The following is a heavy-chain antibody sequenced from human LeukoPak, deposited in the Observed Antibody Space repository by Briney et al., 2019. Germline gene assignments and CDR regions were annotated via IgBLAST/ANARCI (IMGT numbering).Heavy chain of an antibody. CDR1: GGSIDNNDYY. V-gene: IGHV4-39*07. D-gene: IGHD6-13*01. J-gene: IGHJ5*02. CDR3: ARERIAAAGNWFDP. CDR2: IYYNGDA. Sequence: SETLSLTCTVSGGSIDNNDYYWGWIRQPPGRGLEWIGSIYYNGDAYYNPSLRSRVTISVDPSKNQFSLKLSSVTAADTAVYYCARERIAAAGNWFDPWGQGTLVTVSS.